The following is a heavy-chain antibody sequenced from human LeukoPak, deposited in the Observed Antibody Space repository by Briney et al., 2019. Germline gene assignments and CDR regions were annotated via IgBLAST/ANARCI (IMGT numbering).Heavy chain of an antibody. CDR1: GGSFSGYY. CDR2: INHRGST. J-gene: IGHJ4*02. Sequence: SETLSLTCAVYGGSFSGYYWSWIRQPPGKGLEWIGEINHRGSTNYNPSLKSRVTISVDTSKNQFSLKLSSVTAADTAVYYCARGGGSSGYYTDYWGQGTLVTVPS. V-gene: IGHV4-34*01. D-gene: IGHD3-22*01. CDR3: ARGGGSSGYYTDY.